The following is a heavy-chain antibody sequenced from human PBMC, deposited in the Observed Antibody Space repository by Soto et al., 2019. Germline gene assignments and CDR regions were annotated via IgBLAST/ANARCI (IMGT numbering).Heavy chain of an antibody. CDR2: INHSGST. V-gene: IGHV4-34*01. J-gene: IGHJ5*02. CDR3: ARGGQYSSSSPTTNWFDP. Sequence: QVQLQQWGAGLLKPSETLSLTCAVYGGSFSGYYWSWIRQPPGKGLEWIGEINHSGSTNYNPSLKRRVTISVDTSKNQFSLKLSSVTAADTAVYYCARGGQYSSSSPTTNWFDPWGQGTLVTVSS. CDR1: GGSFSGYY. D-gene: IGHD6-13*01.